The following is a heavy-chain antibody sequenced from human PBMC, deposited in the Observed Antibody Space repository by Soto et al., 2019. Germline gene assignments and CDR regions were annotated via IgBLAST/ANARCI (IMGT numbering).Heavy chain of an antibody. J-gene: IGHJ4*02. CDR3: VRGGGYDPFDY. Sequence: SETLSLTCTVSGGSISSGGFSWSWIRQSPGKGLEWIGYISHLENTYFHPSFKSRLTMSIDRSRNQFSLNLSSVTAADRAVYYCVRGGGYDPFDYWGQGVLVTSPQ. CDR2: ISHLENT. V-gene: IGHV4-30-2*06. D-gene: IGHD5-12*01. CDR1: GGSISSGGFS.